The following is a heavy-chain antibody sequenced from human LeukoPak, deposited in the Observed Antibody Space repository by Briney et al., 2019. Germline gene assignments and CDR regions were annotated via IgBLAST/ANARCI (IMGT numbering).Heavy chain of an antibody. D-gene: IGHD1-26*01. CDR3: ARESHGSYGLQDY. V-gene: IGHV3-23*01. J-gene: IGHJ4*02. Sequence: PGGSLRLSCAASGFALSTYWIHWVRQAPGKGLEWVSAISGSGGSTYYADSVKGRFTISRDNSKNTLYLQMNSLRAEDTAVYYCARESHGSYGLQDYWGQGTLVTVSS. CDR1: GFALSTYW. CDR2: ISGSGGST.